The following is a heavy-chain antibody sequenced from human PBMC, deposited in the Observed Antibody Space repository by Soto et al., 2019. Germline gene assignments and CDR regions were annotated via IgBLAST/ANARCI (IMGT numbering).Heavy chain of an antibody. Sequence: EVQLVESGGGLVQPGGSLRLSCAASGFTFSNYWMSWVRQAPGKGLEWVANIKQDGSEKYYVDSVKGRFTISRDNAKNSQDLQMTSLRAEDTAVYYCARNNRIVVVPGANNYAFDIWGQGTMVTVSS. CDR2: IKQDGSEK. V-gene: IGHV3-7*01. CDR1: GFTFSNYW. D-gene: IGHD2-2*01. J-gene: IGHJ3*02. CDR3: ARNNRIVVVPGANNYAFDI.